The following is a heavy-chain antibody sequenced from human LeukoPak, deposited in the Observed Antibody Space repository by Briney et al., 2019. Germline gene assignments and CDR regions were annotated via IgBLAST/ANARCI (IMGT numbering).Heavy chain of an antibody. V-gene: IGHV1-2*06. J-gene: IGHJ4*02. D-gene: IGHD3-22*01. Sequence: ASVKVSCKASGATFSIYAISWVRQAPGQGLGWMGRINPNSGGTNYAQKFQGRVTMTRDTSISTAYMELSRLRSDDTAVYYCARDGYYDSSGYWWGQGTLVTVSS. CDR3: ARDGYYDSSGYW. CDR2: INPNSGGT. CDR1: GATFSIYA.